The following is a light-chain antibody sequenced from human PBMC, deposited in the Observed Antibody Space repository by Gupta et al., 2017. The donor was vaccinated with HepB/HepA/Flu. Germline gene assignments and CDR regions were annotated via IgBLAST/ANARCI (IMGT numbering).Light chain of an antibody. Sequence: VMTHSPATLSVSPGERATLSCRASQSVSSNLAWYQQKPGQAPRLLIYGASTRATGIPARFGGSGSGTEFTLTISSLQSEDFAVYYCQQYNNWPRTFGQGTKVEIK. CDR3: QQYNNWPRT. V-gene: IGKV3-15*01. J-gene: IGKJ1*01. CDR2: GAS. CDR1: QSVSSN.